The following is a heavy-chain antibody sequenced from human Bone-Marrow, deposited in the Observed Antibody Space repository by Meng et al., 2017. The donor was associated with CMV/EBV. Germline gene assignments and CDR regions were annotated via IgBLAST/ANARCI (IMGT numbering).Heavy chain of an antibody. V-gene: IGHV3-64*02. D-gene: IGHD2-2*01. CDR3: ARMPIGAFDI. Sequence: GESLKISCTASGFTFSSYATHWVRQAPGKGLEYVSAISSNGGSTYYADSVKGRFTISRDNSKNTLYLQMGSLRAEDTAVYYCARMPIGAFDIWGQGTMVTVSS. J-gene: IGHJ3*02. CDR1: GFTFSSYA. CDR2: ISSNGGST.